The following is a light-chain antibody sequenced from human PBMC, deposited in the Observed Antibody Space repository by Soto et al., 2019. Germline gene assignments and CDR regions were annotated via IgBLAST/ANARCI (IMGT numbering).Light chain of an antibody. V-gene: IGKV1-39*01. CDR1: QNINYY. Sequence: DIQMTQSPSSLSASVGDRVTITCRASQNINYYLNWYQHRPGKAPKLLIYGACDLESGVPSRFSGSGSGTDFTLTISSLHPEDFANYYCQQSYSNPWTFGQGTKVDIK. J-gene: IGKJ1*01. CDR3: QQSYSNPWT. CDR2: GAC.